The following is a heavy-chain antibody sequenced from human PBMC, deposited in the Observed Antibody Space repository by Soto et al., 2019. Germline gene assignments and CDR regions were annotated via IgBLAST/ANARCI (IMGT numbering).Heavy chain of an antibody. V-gene: IGHV4-59*01. CDR1: GGSINNYY. Sequence: SETLSLTCTVSGGSINNYYLSWIRQSPGKGLEWIGYIYYSGTTNYNPSLKSRVTISIDRSENQFSLKVSSVTAADTAVYFCTRATYYRYYFDVWGHGTLVTVS. J-gene: IGHJ4*01. CDR2: IYYSGTT. D-gene: IGHD3-10*01. CDR3: TRATYYRYYFDV.